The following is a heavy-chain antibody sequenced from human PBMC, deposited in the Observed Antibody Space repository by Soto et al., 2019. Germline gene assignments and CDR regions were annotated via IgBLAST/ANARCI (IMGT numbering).Heavy chain of an antibody. CDR3: ARGGKRGAFDI. J-gene: IGHJ3*02. Sequence: QVQLQESGPGLVKPSQTLSLTCTVSGGSISSGGYYWSWIRQHPGKGLEWIGYIYYSGSTYYNPSLKSRVTISVDTSKNQFSLKLSFVTDADTAVYYCARGGKRGAFDIWGQGTMVTVSS. CDR1: GGSISSGGYY. V-gene: IGHV4-31*03. D-gene: IGHD3-16*01. CDR2: IYYSGST.